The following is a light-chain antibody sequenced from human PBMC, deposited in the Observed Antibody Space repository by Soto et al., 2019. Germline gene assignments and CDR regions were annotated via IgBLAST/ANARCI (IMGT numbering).Light chain of an antibody. CDR1: QSVMNN. V-gene: IGKV3-20*01. CDR2: GAS. J-gene: IGKJ1*01. Sequence: ELVMTQSPSTLSVSPGERVTVPCRASQSVMNNLAWYQQKRGQAPSLLIYGASSRATGIPDRFSGSGSGTDFTLTISSLEPEDFAVYYCQQYGSSPWTSGQGTKVDIK. CDR3: QQYGSSPWT.